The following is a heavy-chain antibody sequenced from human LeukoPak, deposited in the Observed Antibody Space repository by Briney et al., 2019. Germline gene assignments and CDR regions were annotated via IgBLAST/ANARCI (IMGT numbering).Heavy chain of an antibody. V-gene: IGHV3-7*04. D-gene: IGHD6-19*01. Sequence: PGGSLRLSCAASGFTFSNYAMSWVRQAPGKGLEWVANIKEDGSEKVYVDSLKGRFTVSRDNAKNALFLQMNSLRVEDTAVYYCARDPYSRGFAAFDVWGQGTMVTVSS. CDR1: GFTFSNYA. CDR3: ARDPYSRGFAAFDV. CDR2: IKEDGSEK. J-gene: IGHJ3*01.